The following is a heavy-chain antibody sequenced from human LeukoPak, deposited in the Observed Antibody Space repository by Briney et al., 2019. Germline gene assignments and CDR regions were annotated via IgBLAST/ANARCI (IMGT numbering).Heavy chain of an antibody. Sequence: SVKVSCKASGGTFISYAISWVRQPPGQGLEWMGGIIPIFGTANYAQKFQGRVTITTDESTSTAYMELSSLRSEDTDVYYCARDPNYYDSSGYYEAWFDPWGQGTLVTVSS. V-gene: IGHV1-69*05. CDR2: IIPIFGTA. D-gene: IGHD3-22*01. CDR1: GGTFISYA. CDR3: ARDPNYYDSSGYYEAWFDP. J-gene: IGHJ5*02.